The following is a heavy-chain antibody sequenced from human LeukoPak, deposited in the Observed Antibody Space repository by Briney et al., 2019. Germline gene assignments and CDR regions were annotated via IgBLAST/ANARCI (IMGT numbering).Heavy chain of an antibody. CDR3: ARDLGHYDSSGYFYY. J-gene: IGHJ4*02. CDR1: GGSISSGDYY. CDR2: IYYSGST. D-gene: IGHD3-22*01. Sequence: PSQTLSLTCTVSGGSISSGDYYWSWIRQPPGKGLEWIGYIYYSGSTYYNPSLKSRVTISVDTSKNQFSLKLSSVTAADTAVYYCARDLGHYDSSGYFYYWGQGTLVTVSS. V-gene: IGHV4-30-4*01.